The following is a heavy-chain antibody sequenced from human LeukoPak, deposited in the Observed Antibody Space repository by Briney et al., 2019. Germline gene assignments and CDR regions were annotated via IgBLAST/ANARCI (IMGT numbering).Heavy chain of an antibody. CDR3: AKEVYYFGTSGLYSFAFDI. J-gene: IGHJ3*02. Sequence: GGSLRLSCAASGLTFSRYAMSWVSQAPGKGLEWVSAISASGGSTYYADSVKGRFTISRDNSKNTLYLQMNSLRIEDTDVYYCAKEVYYFGTSGLYSFAFDIWGQGTMVTVPS. V-gene: IGHV3-23*01. CDR1: GLTFSRYA. D-gene: IGHD3-22*01. CDR2: ISASGGST.